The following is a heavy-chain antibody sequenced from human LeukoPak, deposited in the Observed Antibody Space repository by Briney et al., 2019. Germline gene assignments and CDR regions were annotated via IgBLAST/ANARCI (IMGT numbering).Heavy chain of an antibody. CDR2: IYYSGST. D-gene: IGHD3-22*01. CDR3: ARIITTYYYDSSGYPDY. Sequence: SETLSLTCTVSGGSISSYYWSWIRQPPGKGLEWIGYIYYSGSTNYNPSLKSRVTISVDTSKNQFSLKLSSVTAADTAVYYCARIITTYYYDSSGYPDYWGQGTLVTVSS. J-gene: IGHJ4*02. CDR1: GGSISSYY. V-gene: IGHV4-59*12.